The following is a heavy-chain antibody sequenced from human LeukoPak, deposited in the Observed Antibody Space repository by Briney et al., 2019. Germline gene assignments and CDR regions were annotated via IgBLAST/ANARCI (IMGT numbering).Heavy chain of an antibody. V-gene: IGHV4-34*01. CDR2: INHSGST. J-gene: IGHJ4*02. D-gene: IGHD3-3*01. CDR3: ARAGYYDFWSGNFDY. CDR1: GGSFSGYY. Sequence: SETLSLTCAVYGGSFSGYYWSWIRQPPGKGLEWIGEINHSGSTNYNPSLKSRVTISVDTSKNQFSLKLSSVTAADTAVYYCARAGYYDFWSGNFDYWGQGTLVTVSS.